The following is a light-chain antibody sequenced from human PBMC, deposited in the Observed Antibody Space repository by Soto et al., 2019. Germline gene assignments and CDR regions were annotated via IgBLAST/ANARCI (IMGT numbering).Light chain of an antibody. CDR2: EVS. Sequence: QSVLTQTPSASGSPGQSVSISCTGTSSDVGGYNSVSWYQQHPGKAPKLMIYEVSQRPSGVPNRFSGSKSGNTASLTVSGLRTEDEAEYYCSSYAGSNNLVFGGGTKVTVL. CDR1: SSDVGGYNS. V-gene: IGLV2-8*01. J-gene: IGLJ3*02. CDR3: SSYAGSNNLV.